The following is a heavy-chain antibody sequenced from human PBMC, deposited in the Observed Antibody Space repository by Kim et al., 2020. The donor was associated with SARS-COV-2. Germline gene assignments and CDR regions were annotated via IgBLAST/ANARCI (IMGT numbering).Heavy chain of an antibody. V-gene: IGHV3-23*01. D-gene: IGHD2-2*01. CDR2: ISGSGGST. CDR3: AKDRHIVVVPAAQDY. CDR1: GFTFSSYA. J-gene: IGHJ4*02. Sequence: GGSLRLSCAASGFTFSSYAMSWVRQAPGKGLEWVSAISGSGGSTYYADSVKGRFTISRDNSKNTLYLQMNSLRAEDTAVYYCAKDRHIVVVPAAQDYWGQGTLVTVSS.